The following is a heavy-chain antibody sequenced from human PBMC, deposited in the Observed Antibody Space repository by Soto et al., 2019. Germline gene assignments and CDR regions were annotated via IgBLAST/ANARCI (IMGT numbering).Heavy chain of an antibody. CDR1: GGSISSGDYY. CDR2: INYSGST. Sequence: QVQLQESGPGLVKPSQTLSLTCTVFGGSISSGDYYWSWIRQPPGKGLEWIGHINYSGSTYYTPSLNSRVTMSIDTSRNQFSVKLTSVTAADTAVDYWVRLRGYGHGLRRDWFDPWGQGIVVIVSS. V-gene: IGHV4-30-4*01. D-gene: IGHD5-18*01. J-gene: IGHJ5*02. CDR3: VRLRGYGHGLRRDWFDP.